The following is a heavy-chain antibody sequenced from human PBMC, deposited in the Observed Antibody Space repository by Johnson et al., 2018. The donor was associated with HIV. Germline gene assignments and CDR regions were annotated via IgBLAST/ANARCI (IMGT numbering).Heavy chain of an antibody. CDR3: AKGSYYDSRTYGYAFDI. V-gene: IGHV3-23*01. CDR1: GFTFSNYA. D-gene: IGHD3-22*01. Sequence: EVQLLESWGGLVQPGGSLRVSCATSGFTFSNYAMNWVRQAPGKGLEWVSAISGGGGGSTHYADSVKGRFTISRDNSKNTLYLQTNSLRAEYTAVYYCAKGSYYDSRTYGYAFDIWGQGTMVTVSS. J-gene: IGHJ3*02. CDR2: ISGGGGGST.